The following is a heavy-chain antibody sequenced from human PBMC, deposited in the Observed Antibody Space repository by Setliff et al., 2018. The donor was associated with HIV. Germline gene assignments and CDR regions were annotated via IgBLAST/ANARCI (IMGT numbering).Heavy chain of an antibody. CDR1: GGSLSNCA. CDR3: VKGAGGYYDY. CDR2: IIPILGIT. Sequence: ASVKVSCKASGGSLSNCAISWVRQAPGQGLEWMGGIIPILGITERSQVRDRVSMARDTSISTAYMELNRLTSDDTALYYCVKGAGGYYDYWSQGALVTVS. V-gene: IGHV1-69*10. J-gene: IGHJ4*02. D-gene: IGHD2-15*01.